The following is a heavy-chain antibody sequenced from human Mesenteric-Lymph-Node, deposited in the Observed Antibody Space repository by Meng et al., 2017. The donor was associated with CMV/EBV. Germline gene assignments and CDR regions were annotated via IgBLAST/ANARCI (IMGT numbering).Heavy chain of an antibody. Sequence: GESLKISCAASGFTFSSYSMNWVRQAPGKGLEWVSAIGTAGDTYYPGSVKGRFTISRENAKNSLYLQMNSLRAGDTAVYYCARGGSTFDYWGQGTLVTVSS. V-gene: IGHV3-13*01. J-gene: IGHJ4*02. D-gene: IGHD2-2*01. CDR1: GFTFSSYS. CDR2: IGTAGDT. CDR3: ARGGSTFDY.